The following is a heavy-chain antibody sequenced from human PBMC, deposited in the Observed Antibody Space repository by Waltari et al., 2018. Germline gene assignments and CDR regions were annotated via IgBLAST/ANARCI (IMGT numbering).Heavy chain of an antibody. V-gene: IGHV1-2*06. CDR3: ARGRTYYYDSSGYYYVY. Sequence: QVQLVQSGAEVKKPGSSVKVSCKASGYTFTGYYMHWVRQAPGQGLEWMGRINPNSGGTNYAQKCQGRVTMTRDTSISTAYMELSRLRSDDTAVYYCARGRTYYYDSSGYYYVYWGQGTLVTVSS. J-gene: IGHJ4*02. CDR2: INPNSGGT. CDR1: GYTFTGYY. D-gene: IGHD3-22*01.